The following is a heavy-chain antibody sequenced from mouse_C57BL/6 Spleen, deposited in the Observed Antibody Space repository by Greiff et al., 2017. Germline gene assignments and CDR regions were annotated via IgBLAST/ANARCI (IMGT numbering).Heavy chain of an antibody. D-gene: IGHD2-4*01. J-gene: IGHJ3*01. Sequence: VQLQQSGAELVKPGASVKISCKASGYAFSSYWMNWVKQRPGKGLEWIGQIYAGDGDTNYNGKFKGQATLTADKSSSTAYMQLSSLTSADSAVYFCARPYDYGAWFACWGQGTLVTVSA. CDR2: IYAGDGDT. CDR3: ARPYDYGAWFAC. V-gene: IGHV1-80*01. CDR1: GYAFSSYW.